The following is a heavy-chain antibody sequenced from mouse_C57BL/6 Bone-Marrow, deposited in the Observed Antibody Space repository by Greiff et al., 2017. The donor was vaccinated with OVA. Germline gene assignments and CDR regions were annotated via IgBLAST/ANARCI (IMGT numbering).Heavy chain of an antibody. J-gene: IGHJ3*01. V-gene: IGHV2-2*01. CDR2: IWSGGST. CDR1: GFSLTSYG. CDR3: ARLEFAY. Sequence: QVQLKQSGPGLVQPSQSLSITCTVSGFSLTSYGVHWVRQSPGKGLEWLGVIWSGGSTDYNAAFISRLSISKDNSKSQVFFKMNSLQADDTAIYYCARLEFAYWGQGTLVTVSA.